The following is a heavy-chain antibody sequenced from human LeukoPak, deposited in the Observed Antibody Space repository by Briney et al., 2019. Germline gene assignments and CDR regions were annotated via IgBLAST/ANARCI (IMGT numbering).Heavy chain of an antibody. D-gene: IGHD4-17*01. CDR2: IIPIFGTA. J-gene: IGHJ5*02. Sequence: AASVKVSCKASGGTFSSYAISWVRQAPGQGLEWMGGIIPIFGTANYAQKFQGRVTITADESTSTAYMELSSLRSEDTAVYYCAREASPVTMPELYEFDPWGQGTLVTVSS. V-gene: IGHV1-69*13. CDR1: GGTFSSYA. CDR3: AREASPVTMPELYEFDP.